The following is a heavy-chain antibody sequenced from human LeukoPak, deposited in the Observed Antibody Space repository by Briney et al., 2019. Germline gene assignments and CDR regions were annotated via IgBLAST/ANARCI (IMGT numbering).Heavy chain of an antibody. CDR2: ISSNGGST. CDR3: ARMGQWLVHDYFDY. V-gene: IGHV3-64*01. CDR1: GFTFSSYA. J-gene: IGHJ4*02. Sequence: GGSLRLSCAASGFTFSSYAMHWVRQAPGKGLEYVSAISSNGGSTYYANSVKGRFTISRDNSKNTLYLQMGSLRAEDMAVYYCARMGQWLVHDYFDYWGQGTLVTVSS. D-gene: IGHD6-19*01.